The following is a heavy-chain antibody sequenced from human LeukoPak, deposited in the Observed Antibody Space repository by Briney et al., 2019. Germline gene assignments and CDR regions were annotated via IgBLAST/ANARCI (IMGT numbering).Heavy chain of an antibody. V-gene: IGHV1-8*03. Sequence: ASVKVSCKASGYTSTSYDINWVRQATGQGLEWMGWMNPNSGNTGYAQKFQGRVTITRNTSISTAYMELSSLRSEDTAVYYCARGRNRGAANGRRSYYFDYWGQGTLVTVSS. CDR2: MNPNSGNT. D-gene: IGHD1-14*01. CDR1: GYTSTSYD. J-gene: IGHJ4*02. CDR3: ARGRNRGAANGRRSYYFDY.